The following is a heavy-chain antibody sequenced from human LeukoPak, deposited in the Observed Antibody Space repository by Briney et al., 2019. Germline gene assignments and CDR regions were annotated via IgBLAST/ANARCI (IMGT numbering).Heavy chain of an antibody. CDR1: GGTFSSYT. D-gene: IGHD6-13*01. J-gene: IGHJ4*02. CDR3: ASGVGIAAAGPTNDY. V-gene: IGHV1-69*02. CDR2: IIPILGIA. Sequence: GSSVKVSCKASGGTFSSYTISWVRQAPGQGLELMGRIIPILGIANYAQKFQGRVTITADKSTSTAYMELSSLRSDDTAVYYCASGVGIAAAGPTNDYWGQGTLVTVSS.